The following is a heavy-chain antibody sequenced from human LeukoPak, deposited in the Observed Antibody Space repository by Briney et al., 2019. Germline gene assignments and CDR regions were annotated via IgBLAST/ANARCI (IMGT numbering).Heavy chain of an antibody. CDR3: ARGVWIAAVGGSDY. V-gene: IGHV1-18*01. CDR1: GYTFSRYD. Sequence: ASVTVSCKASGYTFSRYDVTWVRQAPGQGLEWMGWISGYNGNTKYARKFQGRVTMTTDPSTSTAYMELRSLRSDDTAVYYCARGVWIAAVGGSDYWGQGTLVTVSS. CDR2: ISGYNGNT. J-gene: IGHJ4*02. D-gene: IGHD6-13*01.